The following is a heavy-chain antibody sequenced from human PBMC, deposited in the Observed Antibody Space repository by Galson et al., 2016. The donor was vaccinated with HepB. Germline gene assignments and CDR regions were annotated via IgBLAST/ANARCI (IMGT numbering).Heavy chain of an antibody. J-gene: IGHJ5*02. D-gene: IGHD3-10*01. Sequence: SETLSLTCSVSGGSITTPTYYWGWIRRAPGKGLEWLGSVNYTGTTNSNPSLKSRVIIFVDTSKSHFSLRLSSVTAADTAVYFCARLIYRGVDLWGQGALVTVSS. V-gene: IGHV4-39*02. CDR2: VNYTGTT. CDR3: ARLIYRGVDL. CDR1: GGSITTPTYY.